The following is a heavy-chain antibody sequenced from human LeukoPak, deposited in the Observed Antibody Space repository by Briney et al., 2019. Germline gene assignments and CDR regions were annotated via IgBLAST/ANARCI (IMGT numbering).Heavy chain of an antibody. CDR3: ARISGDFGGLGDP. CDR1: GYTFTKFA. J-gene: IGHJ5*02. D-gene: IGHD3-10*01. CDR2: INTKTGKP. V-gene: IGHV7-4-1*02. Sequence: GASVKVSCKASGYTFTKFAMNWVRQAPGQGLEWMGWINTKTGKPTYAQGFTGWLVFSLDTSVSTAYLQISNLKPEDTAVYYCARISGDFGGLGDPWGQGTLVTVSS.